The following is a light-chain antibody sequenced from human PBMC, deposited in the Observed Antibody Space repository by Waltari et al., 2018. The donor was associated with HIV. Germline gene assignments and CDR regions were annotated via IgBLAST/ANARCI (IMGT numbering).Light chain of an antibody. CDR3: ASFTGDNTVM. CDR2: DVD. CDR1: DSDFGLYNF. J-gene: IGLJ3*02. Sequence: AVTQPASVSGLPGQSTTISCPGDDSDFGLYNFVSWYPQHSGKPPKLILYDVDSRASGVSDRFSCSMSDNTASLTISGLRAEDEAHYYCASFTGDNTVMFGGGTEVTVL. V-gene: IGLV2-14*03.